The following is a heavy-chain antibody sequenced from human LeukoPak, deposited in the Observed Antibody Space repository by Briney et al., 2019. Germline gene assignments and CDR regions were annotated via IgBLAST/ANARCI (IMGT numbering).Heavy chain of an antibody. CDR2: IYYSGST. CDR1: GGSISSSSYY. V-gene: IGHV4-39*07. D-gene: IGHD2-15*01. CDR3: ARDPWEGDCSGDSCSGY. Sequence: SETLSLTCTVSGGSISSSSYYWGWIRQPPGKGLEWIGSIYYSGSTYYNPSLKSRVTISVDTSKNQFSLKLSSVTAADTAVYYCARDPWEGDCSGDSCSGYWGQGTLVTVSS. J-gene: IGHJ4*02.